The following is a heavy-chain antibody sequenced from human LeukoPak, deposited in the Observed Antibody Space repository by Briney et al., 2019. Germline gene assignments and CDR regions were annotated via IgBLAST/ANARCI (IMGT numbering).Heavy chain of an antibody. V-gene: IGHV4-39*01. CDR3: ASLRTGDFDY. J-gene: IGHJ4*02. CDR2: IYYSGST. CDR1: GGSISSSNYY. D-gene: IGHD3-10*01. Sequence: PSETLSLTCTVSGGSISSSNYYWGWIRQPPGKGLEWIGNIYYSGSTYYNPSFKSRLTISVDTSKNQFSLKLSSVTAADTAVYYCASLRTGDFDYWGQGALVTVSS.